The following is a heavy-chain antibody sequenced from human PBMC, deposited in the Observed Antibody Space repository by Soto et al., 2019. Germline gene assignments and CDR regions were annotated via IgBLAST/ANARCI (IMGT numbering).Heavy chain of an antibody. J-gene: IGHJ5*02. Sequence: QVQLVQSGAEVKKPGASVKVSCKASGYTFTSYATHWVRQAPGQRLEWMGWINAGNGNTKYSQKFQGRVTITRDTSASTAYMELSSLRSEDTAVYYCARGRSSWYFDWFDPWGQGTLVTVSS. CDR3: ARGRSSWYFDWFDP. D-gene: IGHD6-13*01. CDR2: INAGNGNT. CDR1: GYTFTSYA. V-gene: IGHV1-3*01.